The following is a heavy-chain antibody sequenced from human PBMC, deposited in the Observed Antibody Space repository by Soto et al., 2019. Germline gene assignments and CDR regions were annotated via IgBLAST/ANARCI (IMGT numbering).Heavy chain of an antibody. D-gene: IGHD4-17*01. J-gene: IGHJ6*02. CDR1: GFTFSSYA. CDR2: ISGSGGST. CDR3: ATTVTGYYYGMDV. V-gene: IGHV3-23*01. Sequence: GGSLRLSCAASGFTFSSYAMSWVRQAPGKGLEWVSAISGSGGSTYYADSVKGRFTISRDNSKNTLYLQMNSLRAEDTAVYYCATTVTGYYYGMDVWGQGTTVTVSS.